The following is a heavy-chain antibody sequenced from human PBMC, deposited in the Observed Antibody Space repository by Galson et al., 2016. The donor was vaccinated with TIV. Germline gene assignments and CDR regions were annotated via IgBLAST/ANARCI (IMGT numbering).Heavy chain of an antibody. V-gene: IGHV1-69*01. D-gene: IGHD5/OR15-5a*01. Sequence: QSGAEVKQSGESLKISCKASGGIFRTNAISWVRQAPGQGLEWMGGIFAIFGIANYAQKFQGRVTITADESTSTAYMELSSLRSEDTAVYYCARNRGYSVTGDFDFWGQGTLVTVSS. J-gene: IGHJ4*02. CDR3: ARNRGYSVTGDFDF. CDR2: IFAIFGIA. CDR1: GGIFRTNA.